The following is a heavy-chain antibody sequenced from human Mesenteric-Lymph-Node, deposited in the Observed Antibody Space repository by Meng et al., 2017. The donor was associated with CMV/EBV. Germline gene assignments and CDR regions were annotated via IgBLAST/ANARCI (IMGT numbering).Heavy chain of an antibody. CDR1: GYTFTSYG. D-gene: IGHD2-2*01. CDR2: ISAYNGNT. Sequence: ASVKVSCKASGYTFTSYGISWVRQAPGQGLEWMGWISAYNGNTNYAQKLQGRVTMTTDTSTSTAYMELRSLRSDDTAVYYCARGSYCSSTSCYSLNVWGQGTTVTVSS. V-gene: IGHV1-18*01. J-gene: IGHJ6*02. CDR3: ARGSYCSSTSCYSLNV.